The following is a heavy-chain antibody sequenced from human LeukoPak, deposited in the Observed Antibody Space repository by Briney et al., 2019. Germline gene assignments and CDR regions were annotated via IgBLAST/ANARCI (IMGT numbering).Heavy chain of an antibody. V-gene: IGHV3-21*01. CDR2: ISSSSSYI. Sequence: GGSLRLSCAASGFTFTSYTMNWVRQAPGKGLEWVSSISSSSSYIYYADSAKGRFTISRDNAKNSLYLQMNSLRAEDTAVYYCARDPEPTNYNYYYYYYMDVWGKGTTVTISS. CDR3: ARDPEPTNYNYYYYYYMDV. J-gene: IGHJ6*03. CDR1: GFTFTSYT. D-gene: IGHD3-10*01.